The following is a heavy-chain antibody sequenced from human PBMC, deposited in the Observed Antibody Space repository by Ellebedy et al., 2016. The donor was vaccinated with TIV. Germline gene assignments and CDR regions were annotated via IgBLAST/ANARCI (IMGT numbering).Heavy chain of an antibody. V-gene: IGHV4-59*08. J-gene: IGHJ4*02. CDR1: GGSIRNYY. CDR2: IFYSGST. D-gene: IGHD5-12*01. CDR3: ARYSNIVATIFDY. Sequence: MPSETLSLTCTVSGGSIRNYYWSWIRQPPGKGPEWIGYIFYSGSTNYNPSLKSRVTMSVDTSKNQFSLKLNSVTAADTAVYYCARYSNIVATIFDYWGQGTLVTVSS.